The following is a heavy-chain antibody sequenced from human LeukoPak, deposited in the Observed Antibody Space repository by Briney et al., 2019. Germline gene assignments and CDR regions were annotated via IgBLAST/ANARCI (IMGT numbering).Heavy chain of an antibody. CDR3: ARGRGSSWSWEYFQH. J-gene: IGHJ1*01. D-gene: IGHD6-13*01. CDR1: GGSFSGYY. CDR2: INHSGST. V-gene: IGHV4-34*01. Sequence: SETLSLTCAVYGGSFSGYYWSWIRQPPGKGLEWIGEINHSGSTNYNPSLKSRVTISVDTSKNQFSLKLSSVTAADTAVYYCARGRGSSWSWEYFQHWGQGTLVTVSS.